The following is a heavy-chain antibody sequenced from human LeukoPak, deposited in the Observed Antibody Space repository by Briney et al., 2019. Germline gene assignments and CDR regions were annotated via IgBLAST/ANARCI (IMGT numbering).Heavy chain of an antibody. CDR3: ARRITSSGYYRDDS. CDR1: GGSINSYY. V-gene: IGHV4-59*08. D-gene: IGHD3-22*01. CDR2: IFYCGST. Sequence: PSETLSLTCTVSGGSINSYYWSWFRQPPGKGLEWIGYIFYCGSTNYNPSLKSRVTISVDTSNNQFSLKLSSVTAADTAVYYCARRITSSGYYRDDSWGQGTLVSVSS. J-gene: IGHJ4*02.